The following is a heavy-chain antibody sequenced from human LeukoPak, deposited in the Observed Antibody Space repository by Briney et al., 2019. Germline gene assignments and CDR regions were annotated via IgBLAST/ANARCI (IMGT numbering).Heavy chain of an antibody. CDR2: IYPSDSDT. CDR1: GYSFTRYW. J-gene: IGHJ4*02. CDR3: ARHNNWGFDY. V-gene: IGHV5-51*01. Sequence: ESLKISCKGSGYSFTRYWIGWVRQMPGKGLEWMGVIYPSDSDTRYSPSFQGQVTISADRSISTAYLQWNTLKASDTAIYYCARHNNWGFDYWDRGTLLTVSS. D-gene: IGHD7-27*01.